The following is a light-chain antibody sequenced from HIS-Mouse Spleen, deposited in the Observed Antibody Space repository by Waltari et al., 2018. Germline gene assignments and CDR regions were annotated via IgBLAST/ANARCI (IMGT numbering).Light chain of an antibody. Sequence: EIVMTQSPATLSVSPGERATLSCRASQSVSSTLAWYQQKPGQAPRLLIYVASTRATGIPARFSGSGSGTEFTLTISSMQSEDFAVYYCQQYNNWPPFTFGPGTKVDIK. CDR2: VAS. V-gene: IGKV3-15*01. J-gene: IGKJ3*01. CDR3: QQYNNWPPFT. CDR1: QSVSST.